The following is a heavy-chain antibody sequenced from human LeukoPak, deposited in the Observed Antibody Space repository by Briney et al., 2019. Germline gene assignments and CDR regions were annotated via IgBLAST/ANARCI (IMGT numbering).Heavy chain of an antibody. Sequence: GGSLRLSCAASGFTFSSYGMHWVRQAPGKGLEWVAFIRYDGSNKYYADSVKGRFTISRDNSKNTLYLQMNSLRAEDTAVYYCARARVVPAATGDAFDIWGQGTMVTVSS. CDR3: ARARVVPAATGDAFDI. J-gene: IGHJ3*02. D-gene: IGHD2-2*01. CDR1: GFTFSSYG. V-gene: IGHV3-30*02. CDR2: IRYDGSNK.